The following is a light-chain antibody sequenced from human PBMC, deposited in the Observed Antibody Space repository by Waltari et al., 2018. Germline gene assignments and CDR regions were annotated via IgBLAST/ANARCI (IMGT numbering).Light chain of an antibody. Sequence: EIVMTQSPATLSVSLGERAALSCRASQSISRDLAWYQHRPGQAPRLLISGASTRASGIPARFSGSGSGTDFTLTISSLQSGDFAVYYCQQYNHWPRVTFGQGTKVEI. V-gene: IGKV3-15*01. CDR3: QQYNHWPRVT. J-gene: IGKJ1*01. CDR2: GAS. CDR1: QSISRD.